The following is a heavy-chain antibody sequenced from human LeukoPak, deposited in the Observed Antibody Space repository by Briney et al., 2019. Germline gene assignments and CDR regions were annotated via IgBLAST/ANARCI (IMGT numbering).Heavy chain of an antibody. J-gene: IGHJ4*02. V-gene: IGHV1-46*01. CDR3: ARRGGDRGFDY. CDR1: GYTFTSYG. Sequence: ASVKVSCKASGYTFTSYGISWVRQAPGQGLEWMGIINPSGGSTSYAQKFQGRVTMTRDTSTSTVYMELSSLRSEDTAVYYCARRGGDRGFDYWGQGTLVTVSS. D-gene: IGHD3-10*01. CDR2: INPSGGST.